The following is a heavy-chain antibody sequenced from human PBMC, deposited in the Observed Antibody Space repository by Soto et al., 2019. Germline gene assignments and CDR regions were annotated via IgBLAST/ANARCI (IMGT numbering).Heavy chain of an antibody. CDR3: ARDRGRFGYYYYGMDV. J-gene: IGHJ6*02. D-gene: IGHD3-16*01. CDR2: IIPIFGTA. CDR1: GGTFSSYA. Sequence: SVKVSCKASGGTFSSYAISWVRQAPGQGLEWMGGIIPIFGTANYAQKFQGRVTITADKSTSTAYMELSSLRSEDTAVYYCARDRGRFGYYYYGMDVWGQGTTVTSP. V-gene: IGHV1-69*06.